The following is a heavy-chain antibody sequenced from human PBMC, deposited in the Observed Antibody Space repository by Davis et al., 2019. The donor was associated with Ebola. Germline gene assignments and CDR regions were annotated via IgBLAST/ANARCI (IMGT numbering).Heavy chain of an antibody. CDR3: ARTRGGRDAFDL. CDR2: IYNSGST. Sequence: SETLSLTCNVSGDSISRSSYYWGWIRQPPGKGLEWLGSIYNSGSTYYNPSLKTRVAISVDTSENFVSLKMTSVTAADTAVYFCARTRGGRDAFDLWGQGTMVTVS. J-gene: IGHJ3*01. CDR1: GDSISRSSYY. V-gene: IGHV4-39*02.